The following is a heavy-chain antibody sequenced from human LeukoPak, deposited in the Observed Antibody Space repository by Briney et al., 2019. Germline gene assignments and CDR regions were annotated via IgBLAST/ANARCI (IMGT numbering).Heavy chain of an antibody. CDR1: GFTFSSYS. D-gene: IGHD6-19*01. CDR3: ARDSRIAVAAATHFDY. CDR2: ISSSSSTI. J-gene: IGHJ4*02. Sequence: PGGSLRLSCAASGFTFSSYSMNWVRQAPGKGLEWVSYISSSSSTIYYADSVKGRFTISRDNAKNSLYLQMNSLRAEDTAVYDCARDSRIAVAAATHFDYWGQGTLVTVSS. V-gene: IGHV3-48*01.